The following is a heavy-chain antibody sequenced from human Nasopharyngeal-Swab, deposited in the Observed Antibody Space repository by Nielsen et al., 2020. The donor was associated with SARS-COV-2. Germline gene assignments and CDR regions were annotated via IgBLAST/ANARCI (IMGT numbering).Heavy chain of an antibody. J-gene: IGHJ3*02. CDR1: GFTFGDYA. CDR3: MSEAVAGTGDAFDI. V-gene: IGHV3-49*04. Sequence: GESLKISCTASGFTFGDYATSWVRQAPGQGLEWVGFIRRKASGGTTEYAASVKGRFTISRDDSKSIAYLQMNSLKTEDTAVYYCMSEAVAGTGDAFDIWGQGTMVTVSS. D-gene: IGHD6-19*01. CDR2: IRRKASGGTT.